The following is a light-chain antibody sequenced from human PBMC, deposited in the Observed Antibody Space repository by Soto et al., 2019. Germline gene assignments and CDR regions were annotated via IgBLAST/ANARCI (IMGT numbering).Light chain of an antibody. CDR3: QQGYTSRIT. CDR2: AAS. CDR1: QSISSY. V-gene: IGKV1-39*01. Sequence: DIKMNQSPSSLSASVGDRVTITCRASQSISSYLNWYQQKPGKAPKLLIYAASSLQSGVPSRFSGSGSGTDFTLTVSSLQPEDFATYYCQQGYTSRITFGQGTRLEIK. J-gene: IGKJ5*01.